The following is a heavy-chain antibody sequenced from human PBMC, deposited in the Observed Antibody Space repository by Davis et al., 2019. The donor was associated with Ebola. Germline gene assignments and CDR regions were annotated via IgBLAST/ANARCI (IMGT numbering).Heavy chain of an antibody. J-gene: IGHJ4*02. Sequence: GESLKISCAASGFTVSSNYMSWVRQAPGKGLEWVSVIYSGGSTYYADSVKGRFTISRDNSKNTLYLQMNSLRAEDTAVYYCARGVARTGFDYWGQGTLVTVSS. CDR3: ARGVARTGFDY. D-gene: IGHD5-12*01. CDR2: IYSGGST. CDR1: GFTVSSNY. V-gene: IGHV3-53*01.